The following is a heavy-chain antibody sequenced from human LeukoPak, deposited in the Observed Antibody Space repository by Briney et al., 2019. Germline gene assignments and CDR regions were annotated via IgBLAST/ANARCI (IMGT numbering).Heavy chain of an antibody. Sequence: GGSLRLSCAASGFTFSSYAMRWVRQAPGKGLEWVAVISYDGSNKYYADSVKGRFTISRDNSKNTLYLQMNSLRAEDTAVYYCARGRGNYYTFDYWGQGTLVTVSS. D-gene: IGHD4-11*01. CDR2: ISYDGSNK. V-gene: IGHV3-30-3*01. J-gene: IGHJ4*02. CDR1: GFTFSSYA. CDR3: ARGRGNYYTFDY.